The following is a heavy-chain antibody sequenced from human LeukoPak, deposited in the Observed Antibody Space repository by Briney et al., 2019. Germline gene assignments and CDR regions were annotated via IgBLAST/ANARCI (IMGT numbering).Heavy chain of an antibody. CDR2: ITSSSSII. Sequence: AGGSLRLSCAGSGFTFSSYSMNWVRQAPGKGLEWVSYITSSSSIIYYGDSVKGRFTVSRDNAKNSLYLQMNSLRAEDTAVYYCARVGLWHYPVDSWGQGTLVIVSS. V-gene: IGHV3-48*01. J-gene: IGHJ4*02. D-gene: IGHD1-7*01. CDR3: ARVGLWHYPVDS. CDR1: GFTFSSYS.